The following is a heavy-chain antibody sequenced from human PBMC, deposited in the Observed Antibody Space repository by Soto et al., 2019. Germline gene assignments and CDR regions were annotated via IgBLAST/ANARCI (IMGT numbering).Heavy chain of an antibody. V-gene: IGHV3-73*01. Sequence: GGSLRLSCAASGFTFSASAMHWVRQASGKGLEWVGRIRSKANNYAATYAASVKGRFTISRDDSKNTAYLQMNSLKTEDTAVYYCTRPSTVTTSDYWGQGT. CDR1: GFTFSASA. CDR2: IRSKANNYAA. J-gene: IGHJ4*02. CDR3: TRPSTVTTSDY. D-gene: IGHD4-17*01.